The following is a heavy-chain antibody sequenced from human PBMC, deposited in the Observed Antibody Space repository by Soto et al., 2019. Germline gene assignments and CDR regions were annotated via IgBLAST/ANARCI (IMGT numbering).Heavy chain of an antibody. D-gene: IGHD3-3*01. CDR2: VYAAGNT. CDR3: ARVFDYWSGFFVY. CDR1: AASMTTHY. J-gene: IGHJ4*02. Sequence: SETLSLTCNVSAASMTTHYWSWIRQPAGKGLEWIGRVYAAGNTNYNPSLTGRVTMSIDTSKNQFSLRMTSLTAADTAVYFCARVFDYWSGFFVYWGQGIPVTVSS. V-gene: IGHV4-4*07.